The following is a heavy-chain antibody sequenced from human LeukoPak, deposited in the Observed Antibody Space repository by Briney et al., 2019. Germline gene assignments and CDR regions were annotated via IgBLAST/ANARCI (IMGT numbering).Heavy chain of an antibody. CDR2: IYTSGST. D-gene: IGHD5-12*01. CDR1: GGSISSGSYY. Sequence: SETLSLTCTVSGGSISSGSYYWSWIRQPAGKGLEWIGRIYTSGSTNYDPSLKSRVTISVDTSKNQFSLKLSSVTAADTAVYYCARVATWVSWFDPWGQGTLVTVSS. V-gene: IGHV4-61*02. J-gene: IGHJ5*02. CDR3: ARVATWVSWFDP.